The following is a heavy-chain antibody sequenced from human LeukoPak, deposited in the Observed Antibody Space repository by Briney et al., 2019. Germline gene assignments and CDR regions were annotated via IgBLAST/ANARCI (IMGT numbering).Heavy chain of an antibody. CDR3: AANRYSSEDDYYYWYFDL. Sequence: QSGGSLRLSCAASGFTFSSYAMNWVRQAPGKGLEWVSAFSAGGGSTYYADSVKGRFTISRDNSKNTLYLQMNSLRAEDTAVYYCAANRYSSEDDYYYWYFDLWGRGTLVTVSS. CDR1: GFTFSSYA. J-gene: IGHJ2*01. CDR2: FSAGGGST. D-gene: IGHD6-25*01. V-gene: IGHV3-23*01.